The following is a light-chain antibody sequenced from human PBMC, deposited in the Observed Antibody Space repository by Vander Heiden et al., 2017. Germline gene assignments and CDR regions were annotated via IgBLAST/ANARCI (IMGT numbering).Light chain of an antibody. Sequence: SYVLTQPPSVSVAPGKTARITCGGNNIGSKSVHWYQQKPGQSPVLVVYDDTDRPSGIPERFSGSNSGNTATLSISRVETGDEADYSCQVWDSSSDHVVFGGGTKLPVL. V-gene: IGLV3-21*03. CDR3: QVWDSSSDHVV. CDR2: DDT. CDR1: NIGSKS. J-gene: IGLJ2*01.